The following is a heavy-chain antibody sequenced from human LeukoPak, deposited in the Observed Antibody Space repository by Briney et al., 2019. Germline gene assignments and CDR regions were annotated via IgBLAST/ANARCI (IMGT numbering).Heavy chain of an antibody. D-gene: IGHD4-17*01. J-gene: IGHJ4*02. CDR1: GFTFRAYA. CDR3: ARLYGDYVPGRATIDY. Sequence: GGSLRLSCAASGFTFRAYAMHWVRQAPGKGLEWLAVISNDGTIQYYADSVKGRFTISRDNSRNIMNLQTDSLRPEDTALYYCARLYGDYVPGRATIDYWGQGTLVTVSS. CDR2: ISNDGTIQ. V-gene: IGHV3-30*04.